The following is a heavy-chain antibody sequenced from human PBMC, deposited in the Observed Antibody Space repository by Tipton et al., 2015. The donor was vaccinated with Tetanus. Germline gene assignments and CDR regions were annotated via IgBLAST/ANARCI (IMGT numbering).Heavy chain of an antibody. D-gene: IGHD4-23*01. Sequence: TLSLTCTVSRASMNSYYWTWIRQPAGKGLEWIGRIYPSGSTDYNPSLESRVTISIDTSKNQFSLKLSSVTAADTAVYYCGRVPVDDGAKGGNIDYWGQGTQVTVSS. V-gene: IGHV4-4*07. CDR2: IYPSGST. CDR3: GRVPVDDGAKGGNIDY. J-gene: IGHJ4*02. CDR1: RASMNSYY.